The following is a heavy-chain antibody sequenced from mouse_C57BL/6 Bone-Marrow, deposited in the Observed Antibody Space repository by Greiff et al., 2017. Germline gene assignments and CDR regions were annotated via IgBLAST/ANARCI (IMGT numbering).Heavy chain of an antibody. V-gene: IGHV1-81*01. D-gene: IGHD1-1*01. CDR2: IYPRSGNT. Sequence: QVQLQQSGAELARPGASVKLSCKASGYTFTSYGISWVKQRTGQGLEWIGEIYPRSGNTYYNEKFKGKATLTADKSSSTAYMELRSLTSEDSAVYFCARCGPLRFLFAYWGQGTLVTVSA. J-gene: IGHJ3*01. CDR1: GYTFTSYG. CDR3: ARCGPLRFLFAY.